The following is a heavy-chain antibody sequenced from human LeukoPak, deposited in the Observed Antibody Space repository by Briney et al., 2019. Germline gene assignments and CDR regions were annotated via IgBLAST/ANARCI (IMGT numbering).Heavy chain of an antibody. J-gene: IGHJ4*02. CDR3: ARVYGYSYGYNVFDY. V-gene: IGHV4-38-2*01. D-gene: IGHD5-18*01. Sequence: SETLSLTCAVSGYSISRGYYWGWIRQPPGKGLEWIGSIYHSGSTYYNPSLKSRVTISVDTSKNQFSLKLSSVTAADTAVYYCARVYGYSYGYNVFDYWGQGILVTVSS. CDR1: GYSISRGYY. CDR2: IYHSGST.